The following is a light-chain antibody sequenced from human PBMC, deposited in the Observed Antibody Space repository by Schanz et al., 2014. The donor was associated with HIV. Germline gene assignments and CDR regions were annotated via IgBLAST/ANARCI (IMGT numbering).Light chain of an antibody. V-gene: IGLV2-14*03. CDR1: YTDIGAYNY. Sequence: QSVLTQPASVSGSPGQSVTISCTGTYTDIGAYNYVSWYQQHPGRAPRLLIYGVNGRPSGISDRFSGSKTGTAASLTISGLQPEDEADYYCSPYTSRNTLLFGGGTKLTVL. J-gene: IGLJ2*01. CDR3: SPYTSRNTLL. CDR2: GVN.